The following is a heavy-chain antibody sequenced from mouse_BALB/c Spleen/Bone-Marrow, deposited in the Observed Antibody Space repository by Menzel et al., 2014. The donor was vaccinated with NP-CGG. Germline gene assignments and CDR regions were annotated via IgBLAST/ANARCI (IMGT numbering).Heavy chain of an antibody. V-gene: IGHV5-12-1*01. CDR1: GFAFXSYD. CDR2: ISSGGGST. Sequence: EVMLVESGGGLVKPGGSLKLSCAASGFAFXSYDMSWVRQTPEKRLEWVAYISSGGGSTYYSDTVKGRFTISRDNAKNTLYLEMSSLKSEDTAMYYCARHMIRGFAYWGQGTLVTVSA. CDR3: ARHMIRGFAY. D-gene: IGHD2-4*01. J-gene: IGHJ3*01.